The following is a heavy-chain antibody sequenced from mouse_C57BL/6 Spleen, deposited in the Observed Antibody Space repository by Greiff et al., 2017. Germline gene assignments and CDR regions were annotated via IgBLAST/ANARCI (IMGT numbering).Heavy chain of an antibody. CDR1: GYTFTSYW. CDR2: IDPSDSYT. D-gene: IGHD1-1*01. V-gene: IGHV1-50*01. CDR3: ARRRAYGSSYEYFDV. J-gene: IGHJ1*03. Sequence: QVQLQQPGAELVKPGASVKLSCKASGYTFTSYWMQWVKQRPGQGLEWIGEIDPSDSYTNYNQKFKGKATLTVDTSSSTAYMQLSSLTSEDSAVYYCARRRAYGSSYEYFDVWGTGTTVTVSS.